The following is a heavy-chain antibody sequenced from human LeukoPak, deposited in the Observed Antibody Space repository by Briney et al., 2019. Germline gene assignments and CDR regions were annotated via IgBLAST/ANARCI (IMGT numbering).Heavy chain of an antibody. CDR3: ARDNFDYDFWSGFVDY. V-gene: IGHV1-18*04. J-gene: IGHJ4*02. D-gene: IGHD3-3*01. CDR1: GYTFTGYY. Sequence: ASVKVSCKASGYTFTGYYMHWVRQAPGQGLEWMGWISAYNGNTNYAQKLQGRVTMTTDTSTSTAYMELRSLRSDDTAVYYCARDNFDYDFWSGFVDYWGQGTLVTVSS. CDR2: ISAYNGNT.